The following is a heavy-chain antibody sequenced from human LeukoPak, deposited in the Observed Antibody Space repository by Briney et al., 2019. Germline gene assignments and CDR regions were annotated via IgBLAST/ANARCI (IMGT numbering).Heavy chain of an antibody. D-gene: IGHD4-17*01. V-gene: IGHV3-21*03. Sequence: GGSLRLSCAASGFTLRSYTMNWVRQAPGKGLEWVSSIGISSNKIYYADSVKGRFTISRDNAKNSLFLQMNSLRVEDTAIYYCTRVPYGDYWSSDYWGQGALVTVSS. CDR3: TRVPYGDYWSSDY. J-gene: IGHJ4*02. CDR2: IGISSNKI. CDR1: GFTLRSYT.